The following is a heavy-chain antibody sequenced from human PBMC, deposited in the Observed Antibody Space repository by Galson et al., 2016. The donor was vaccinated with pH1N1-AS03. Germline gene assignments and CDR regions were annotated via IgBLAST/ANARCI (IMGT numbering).Heavy chain of an antibody. CDR3: ATYGSGSQGGFGY. D-gene: IGHD3-10*01. Sequence: SVKVSCKASGYTFSRYYMHWMRQAPGQGPEWMGVIDPSIGSTTYAQKFQGRVTMTRDTATTTAYMELSSLRSDNTAVYYLATYGSGSQGGFGYWGQGALITVSS. CDR2: IDPSIGST. J-gene: IGHJ4*02. CDR1: GYTFSRYY. V-gene: IGHV1-46*01.